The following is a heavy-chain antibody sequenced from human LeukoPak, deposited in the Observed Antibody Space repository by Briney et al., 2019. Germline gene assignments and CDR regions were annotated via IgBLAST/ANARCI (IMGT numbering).Heavy chain of an antibody. D-gene: IGHD3-16*02. J-gene: IGHJ6*02. CDR1: GFTFDDYA. Sequence: PGGSLRLSCAASGFTFDDYAMHWVRQAPGKGLEWVSGISWNSGSIGYADSVKGRFTISRDNAKNTLYLQMNSLRAEDTALYYCAKDFRPFGGVIVEVYDYGMDVWGQGTTVTVSS. V-gene: IGHV3-9*01. CDR2: ISWNSGSI. CDR3: AKDFRPFGGVIVEVYDYGMDV.